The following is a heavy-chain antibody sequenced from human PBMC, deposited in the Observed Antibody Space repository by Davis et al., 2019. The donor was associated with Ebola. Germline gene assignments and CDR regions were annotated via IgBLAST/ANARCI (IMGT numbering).Heavy chain of an antibody. D-gene: IGHD1-26*01. J-gene: IGHJ4*02. CDR2: ISSSSSYI. CDR1: RFTFSSYS. CDR3: AKGLDSGTHYPFDY. Sequence: GESLKISCAASRFTFSSYSMNWVRQAPGKGLEWVLSISSSSSYIYYADSVKGRFTISRDNAKNSLYLQMNSLRAEDTAVYYCAKGLDSGTHYPFDYWGQGTLVTVSS. V-gene: IGHV3-21*01.